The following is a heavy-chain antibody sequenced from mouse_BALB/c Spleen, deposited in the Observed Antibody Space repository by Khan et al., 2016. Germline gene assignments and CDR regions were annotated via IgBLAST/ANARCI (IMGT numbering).Heavy chain of an antibody. D-gene: IGHD1-1*01. J-gene: IGHJ4*01. V-gene: IGHV3-2*02. CDR2: ISYSGST. CDR1: GYSITSDYA. Sequence: EVQLQESGPGLVKPSQSLSLTCTVTGYSITSDYAWNWIRQFPGNKLEWMGYISYSGSTSYNPSFKSRISITRDTSNNHFFLQLNSVTSEDKATTYCERSDYGSKDARNYWGQGTSVTVSS. CDR3: ERSDYGSKDARNY.